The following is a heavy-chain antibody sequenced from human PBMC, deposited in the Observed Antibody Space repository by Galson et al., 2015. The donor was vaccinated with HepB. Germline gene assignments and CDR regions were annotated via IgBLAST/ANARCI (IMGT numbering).Heavy chain of an antibody. D-gene: IGHD4/OR15-4a*01. CDR2: IDPSDSRT. CDR3: ARGAGFKAYYFDY. Sequence: QSGAEVKKPGESLRISCKGSGYTLTSYWITWVRQMPGKGLEWMGRIDPSDSRTNFSPSFEGHVTISADRSISTAYLQWSSLKASDTAVYYCARGAGFKAYYFDYWGQGTLVTVSS. V-gene: IGHV5-10-1*01. J-gene: IGHJ4*02. CDR1: GYTLTSYW.